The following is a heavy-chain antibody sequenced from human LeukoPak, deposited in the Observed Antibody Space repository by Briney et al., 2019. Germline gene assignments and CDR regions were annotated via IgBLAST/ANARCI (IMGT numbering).Heavy chain of an antibody. CDR2: IYYSGST. Sequence: SETLSLTCTVSGGSISSYYWSWIRQPPGKGLEWIGYIYYSGSTNYNPSLKSRVTISVGTSKNQFSLKLSSVTAADTAVYYCARLGRYSSSPRAFDIWGQGTMVTVSS. CDR1: GGSISSYY. D-gene: IGHD6-13*01. V-gene: IGHV4-59*08. CDR3: ARLGRYSSSPRAFDI. J-gene: IGHJ3*02.